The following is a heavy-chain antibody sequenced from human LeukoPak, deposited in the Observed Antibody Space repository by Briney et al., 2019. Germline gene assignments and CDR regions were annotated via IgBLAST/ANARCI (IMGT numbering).Heavy chain of an antibody. J-gene: IGHJ4*02. D-gene: IGHD6-13*01. CDR3: ARDSSSWYTVDY. V-gene: IGHV3-21*01. CDR1: GFTFSSYS. CDR2: ISSSSSYI. Sequence: GGSLRLSCAASGFTFSSYSMNWVRQAPWKGLEWVSSISSSSSYIYYADSVKGRFTISRDNAKNSLYLQMNSLRAEDTAVYYCARDSSSWYTVDYWGQGTLVTVSS.